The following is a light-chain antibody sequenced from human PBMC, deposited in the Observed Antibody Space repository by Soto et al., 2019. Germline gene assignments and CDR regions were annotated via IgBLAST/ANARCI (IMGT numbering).Light chain of an antibody. CDR2: SDN. Sequence: QSVLTQPPSASGTPGQRVTISCSGSFSNVGINTVNWYQQLPGTAPKLLIYSDNQRPSGVHDRFSGSKSGTSASLAISGLQSEDAADYYCASWDDSLNGVVFGGGTKLTVL. CDR3: ASWDDSLNGVV. CDR1: FSNVGINT. V-gene: IGLV1-44*01. J-gene: IGLJ2*01.